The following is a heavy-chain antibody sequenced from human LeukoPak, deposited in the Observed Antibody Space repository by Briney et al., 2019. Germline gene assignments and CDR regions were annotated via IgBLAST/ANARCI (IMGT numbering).Heavy chain of an antibody. J-gene: IGHJ4*02. Sequence: GESLKISCKGSGYSFTSYWIGWVRQMPGKGLEWMGISYPGDSDTRYSPSFQGQVTISADKSISTAYLQWSSLKASDTAMYYCARFEYYDFWSGYRRGHYFDYWGQGTLVTGSS. CDR1: GYSFTSYW. D-gene: IGHD3-3*01. V-gene: IGHV5-51*01. CDR2: SYPGDSDT. CDR3: ARFEYYDFWSGYRRGHYFDY.